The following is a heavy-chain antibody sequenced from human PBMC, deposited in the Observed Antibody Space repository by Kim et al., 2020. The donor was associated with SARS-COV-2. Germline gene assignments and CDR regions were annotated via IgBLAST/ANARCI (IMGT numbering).Heavy chain of an antibody. CDR3: ARHMGEWRYRLVSTEKRAGFYYGLDV. Sequence: GESLKISCKGSDYFFSNYWIGWVRQMPGKGLEWMGIIDPSDSDARYSPSFQGQVTISADQSISTAYLQWSSLKASDTGIYYCARHMGEWRYRLVSTEKRAGFYYGLDVWGQGTTVTVSS. D-gene: IGHD6-19*01. CDR2: IDPSDSDA. J-gene: IGHJ6*02. CDR1: DYFFSNYW. V-gene: IGHV5-51*01.